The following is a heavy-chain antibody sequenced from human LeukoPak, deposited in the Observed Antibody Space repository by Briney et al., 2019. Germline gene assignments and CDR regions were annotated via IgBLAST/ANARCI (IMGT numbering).Heavy chain of an antibody. CDR1: GGSISSYY. D-gene: IGHD2-15*01. CDR2: IYYSGST. J-gene: IGHJ6*03. CDR3: ARGNRNCSGGSCYYMDV. Sequence: SETLSLTCTVSGGSISSYYWSWIRQPPGKGLEWIGYIYYSGSTNYNPSLKSRVTISVDTSKYQFSLNLNSVTAADTAVYYCARGNRNCSGGSCYYMDVWGKGTTVTVSS. V-gene: IGHV4-59*12.